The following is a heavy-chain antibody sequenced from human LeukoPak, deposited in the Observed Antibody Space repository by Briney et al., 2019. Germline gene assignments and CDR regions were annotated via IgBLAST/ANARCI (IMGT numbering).Heavy chain of an antibody. V-gene: IGHV3-48*02. CDR1: GFNFDIHG. D-gene: IGHD2-8*02. J-gene: IGHJ4*02. Sequence: GGSLRLSCAASGFNFDIHGMNGVRQAPGKGLDWFSYISSGSTAIHYADSVKGRFTISRDNAKKSLYLQMNSLSDEDTALYYCARRLIATGGFDYWGQGTLVTVSS. CDR3: ARRLIATGGFDY. CDR2: ISSGSTAI.